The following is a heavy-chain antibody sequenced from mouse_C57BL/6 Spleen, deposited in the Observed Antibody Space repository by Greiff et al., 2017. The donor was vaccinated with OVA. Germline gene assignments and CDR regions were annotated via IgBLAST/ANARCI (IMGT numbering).Heavy chain of an antibody. J-gene: IGHJ4*01. V-gene: IGHV2-5*01. D-gene: IGHD1-1*01. CDR1: GFSLTSYG. CDR3: AKKDGSSYYAMDY. Sequence: VMLVESGPGLVQPSQSLSITCTVSGFSLTSYGVHWVRQSPGKGLEWLGVIWRGGSTDYNAAFMSRLSITKDNSKSQVFFKMNSLQADDTAIYYCAKKDGSSYYAMDYWGQGTSVTVSS. CDR2: IWRGGST.